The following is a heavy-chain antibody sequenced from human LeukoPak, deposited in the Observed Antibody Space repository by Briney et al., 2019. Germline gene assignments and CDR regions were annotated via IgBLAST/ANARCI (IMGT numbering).Heavy chain of an antibody. CDR3: ASPTPDIVVVPAASQDYYYYGMDV. J-gene: IGHJ6*02. CDR1: GGTFSSYA. Sequence: ASVKVSCKASGGTFSSYAISWVRQAPGQGLEWMGVIIPIFGTANYAQKCQGGVTITADESTSTAYMELSSLRSEDTAVYYCASPTPDIVVVPAASQDYYYYGMDVWGQGTTVTVSS. V-gene: IGHV1-69*13. CDR2: IIPIFGTA. D-gene: IGHD2-2*01.